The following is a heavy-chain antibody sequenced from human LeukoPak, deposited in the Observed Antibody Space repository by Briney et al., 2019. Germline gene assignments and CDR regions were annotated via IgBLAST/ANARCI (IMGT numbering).Heavy chain of an antibody. Sequence: SVKVSCKASGGTFSSYAISWVRQAPGQGLEWMGGIIPIFGTANYAQKFQGRVTITADESTSTAYMELSSLRSEDTAVYYCARDTGGYGSGSYRFDYWGQGTLVTVSS. CDR3: ARDTGGYGSGSYRFDY. V-gene: IGHV1-69*01. CDR1: GGTFSSYA. CDR2: IIPIFGTA. J-gene: IGHJ4*02. D-gene: IGHD3-10*01.